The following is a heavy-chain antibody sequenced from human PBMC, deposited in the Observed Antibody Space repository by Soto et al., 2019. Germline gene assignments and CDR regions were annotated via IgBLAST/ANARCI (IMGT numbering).Heavy chain of an antibody. V-gene: IGHV2-5*02. CDR1: GFSLSTHTVG. CDR3: ARIVPVDYRGYNFEV. Sequence: QITLKESGPTLVKPTQTLTLTCTFSGFSLSTHTVGVAWIRQPPGKALEWRALIYWDEDKRYSPSLKSRLTITKDTSKNQVVLTRTNMDPVDTATYYCARIVPVDYRGYNFEVWGQGILVTVSS. CDR2: IYWDEDK. D-gene: IGHD5-12*01. J-gene: IGHJ4*02.